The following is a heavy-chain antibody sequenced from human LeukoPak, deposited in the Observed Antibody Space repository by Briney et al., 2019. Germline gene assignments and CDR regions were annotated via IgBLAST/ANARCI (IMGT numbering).Heavy chain of an antibody. D-gene: IGHD4-23*01. CDR2: IWYDGSNK. J-gene: IGHJ6*02. Sequence: PGGSLRLSCAASGFTFSSYGMHWVRQAPGKGLEWVAVIWYDGSNKYYADSVRGRFTISRDNAKNTVSLQMNSLRAEDTAVYYCASGGAYAMAVWGQGTTVTVSS. CDR1: GFTFSSYG. CDR3: ASGGAYAMAV. V-gene: IGHV3-33*03.